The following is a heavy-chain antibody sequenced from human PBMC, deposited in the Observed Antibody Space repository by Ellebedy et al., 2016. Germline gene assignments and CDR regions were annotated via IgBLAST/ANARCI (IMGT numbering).Heavy chain of an antibody. V-gene: IGHV3-30*18. CDR2: ISYDGHNK. CDR3: AKQTLGYNGIFDS. CDR1: GFIFSNFG. J-gene: IGHJ4*02. D-gene: IGHD5-12*01. Sequence: GESLKISXVASGFIFSNFGMHWVRQAPGKGLEWVAFISYDGHNKNYVDSLKGRFTISRDNSKNTLYLQMNSLRAEDTAVYSCAKQTLGYNGIFDSWGQGTLVTVSS.